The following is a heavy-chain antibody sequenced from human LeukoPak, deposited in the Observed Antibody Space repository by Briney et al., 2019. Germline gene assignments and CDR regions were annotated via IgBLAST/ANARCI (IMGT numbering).Heavy chain of an antibody. CDR2: IRYDGSNK. CDR1: GFTFSSYG. Sequence: PGGSLRLSCAASGFTFSSYGMHWVRQAPGKGLEWVAFIRYDGSNKYYADSVKGRFTISRDNSKNTLYLQMNSLRAEDKAVYYCAKAGNSYYYYYMDVWGKGTTVTVSS. D-gene: IGHD4-23*01. J-gene: IGHJ6*03. V-gene: IGHV3-30*02. CDR3: AKAGNSYYYYYMDV.